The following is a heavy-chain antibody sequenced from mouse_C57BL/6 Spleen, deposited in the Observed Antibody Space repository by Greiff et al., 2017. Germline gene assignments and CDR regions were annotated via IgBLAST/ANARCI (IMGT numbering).Heavy chain of an antibody. D-gene: IGHD2-3*01. CDR1: GFTFSDYG. CDR3: ARIEDDGYYGAMDY. J-gene: IGHJ4*01. Sequence: EVMLVESGGGLVKPGGSLKLSCAASGFTFSDYGMHWVRQAPEKGLEWVAYISSGSSTIYYADTVKGRFTISRDNAKNTLFLQMTSLRSEDTAMYYCARIEDDGYYGAMDYWGQGTSVTVSS. V-gene: IGHV5-17*01. CDR2: ISSGSSTI.